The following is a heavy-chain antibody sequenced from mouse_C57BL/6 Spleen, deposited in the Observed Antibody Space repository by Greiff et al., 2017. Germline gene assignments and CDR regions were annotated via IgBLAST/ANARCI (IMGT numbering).Heavy chain of an antibody. CDR3: TPFYPYYAMDY. CDR1: GFTFSNYW. D-gene: IGHD2-1*01. CDR2: IRLKSDNYAT. Sequence: EVKLMESGGGLVQPGGSMKLSCVASGFTFSNYWMNWVRQSPEQGLEWAAQIRLKSDNYATHYAESVKGRFTISRDDSKSSVYLQMNNLRAEDTGIYYCTPFYPYYAMDYWGQGTSVTVSS. V-gene: IGHV6-3*01. J-gene: IGHJ4*01.